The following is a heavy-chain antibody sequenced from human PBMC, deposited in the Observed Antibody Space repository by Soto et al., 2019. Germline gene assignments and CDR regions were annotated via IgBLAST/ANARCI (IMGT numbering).Heavy chain of an antibody. D-gene: IGHD3-3*01. CDR1: GGSFKSGSYS. J-gene: IGHJ4*02. V-gene: IGHV4-61*01. Sequence: QVQLQESDPGLVKPSETLSLTCTVSGGSFKSGSYSWSWIRQPPGKGLEWIGYVYHTGRTSYNPSLKSRVSISTDTSKNQFSLNLDSVTAADTAVYFCARDFAYFDSWGQGTLVTVSS. CDR3: ARDFAYFDS. CDR2: VYHTGRT.